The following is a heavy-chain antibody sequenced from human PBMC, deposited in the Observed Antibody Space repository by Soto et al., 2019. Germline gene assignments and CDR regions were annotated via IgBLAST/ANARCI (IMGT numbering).Heavy chain of an antibody. CDR1: GGSFSGYY. Sequence: SETLSLTCAVYGGSFSGYYWSWIRQPPGKGLEWIGYIFYSGSTYYNPSLKSRVTISVDTSKNQFSLKLSSVTAADTAVYYCAHYFNGRAFDIWGQGTMVTVSS. CDR2: IFYSGST. D-gene: IGHD3-10*01. V-gene: IGHV4-34*12. CDR3: AHYFNGRAFDI. J-gene: IGHJ3*02.